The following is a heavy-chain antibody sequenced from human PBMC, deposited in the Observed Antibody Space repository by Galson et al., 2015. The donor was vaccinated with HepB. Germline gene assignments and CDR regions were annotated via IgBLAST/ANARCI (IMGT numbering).Heavy chain of an antibody. V-gene: IGHV3-30-3*01. Sequence: SLRLSCAASGFTFSRYAMHWVRQAPGKGLEWVAVISYDGSNKYYADSVKGRFTISRDNSKNTLYLQMNSLRAEDTAVFYCVKGSGYIILSRFDYWGQGTLVTVSS. CDR1: GFTFSRYA. CDR2: ISYDGSNK. J-gene: IGHJ4*02. D-gene: IGHD3-22*01. CDR3: VKGSGYIILSRFDY.